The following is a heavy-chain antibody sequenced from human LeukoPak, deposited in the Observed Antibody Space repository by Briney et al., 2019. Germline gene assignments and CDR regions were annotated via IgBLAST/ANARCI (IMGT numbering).Heavy chain of an antibody. CDR2: ISWNSGSV. CDR3: GKAYCSSTSCALDV. CDR1: GFTFDDYA. Sequence: GGSLRLSCAASGFTFDDYAMHWVRQAPGKVLEWVSGISWNSGSVGYAHSVKGRFTISRDNAKNSLYLQMNSLRAEDTALYYCGKAYCSSTSCALDVWGQGTTVTVSS. J-gene: IGHJ6*02. D-gene: IGHD2-2*01. V-gene: IGHV3-9*01.